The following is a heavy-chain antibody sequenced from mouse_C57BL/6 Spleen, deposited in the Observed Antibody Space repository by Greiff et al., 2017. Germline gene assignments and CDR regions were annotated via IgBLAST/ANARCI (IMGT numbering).Heavy chain of an antibody. D-gene: IGHD3-3*01. CDR2: ISYDGSN. CDR1: GYSITSGYY. CDR3: ARGKWDRGDFDY. Sequence: ESGPGLVKPSQSLSLTCSVTGYSITSGYYWNWIRQFPGNKLEWMGYISYDGSNNYNPSLKNRISITRDTSKNQFFLKLKSVTTEDTATYYCARGKWDRGDFDYWGQGTTLTVSS. J-gene: IGHJ2*01. V-gene: IGHV3-6*01.